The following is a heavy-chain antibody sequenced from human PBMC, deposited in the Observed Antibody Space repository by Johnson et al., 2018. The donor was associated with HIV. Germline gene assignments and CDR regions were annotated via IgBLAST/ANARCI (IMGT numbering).Heavy chain of an antibody. Sequence: QVQLVESGGGVVRPGGSLRLSCATSGFTFSSYGMHWVRQAPGKGLEWVALIRYDGSNKYYEDSVKGRFTISRDNSKNTLYLQMNSLRAEDTAVYHCAKDRDAYTLSTDAFDIWGQGTMVTVSS. CDR3: AKDRDAYTLSTDAFDI. V-gene: IGHV3-30*02. CDR2: IRYDGSNK. D-gene: IGHD5-24*01. CDR1: GFTFSSYG. J-gene: IGHJ3*02.